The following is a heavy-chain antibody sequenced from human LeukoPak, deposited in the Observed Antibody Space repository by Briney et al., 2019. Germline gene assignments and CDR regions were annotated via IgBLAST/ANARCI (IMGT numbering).Heavy chain of an antibody. CDR3: ARSSGTGTFSY. CDR1: GGSFSGYY. V-gene: IGHV4-34*01. D-gene: IGHD6-25*01. Sequence: SETLSLTCAVYGGSFSGYYWSWIRQPPGKGLEWIGEINHSGSTNYNPSLKSRVTISVDTSKNQFSLKMSSVTAADTAVYYCARSSGTGTFSYWGQGTLVTVSS. CDR2: INHSGST. J-gene: IGHJ4*02.